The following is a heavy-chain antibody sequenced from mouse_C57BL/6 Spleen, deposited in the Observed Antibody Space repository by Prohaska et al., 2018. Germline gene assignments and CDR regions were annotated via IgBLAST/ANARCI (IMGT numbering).Heavy chain of an antibody. Sequence: GASVKISCKVSGYTFTDHTIHWMKQRPEQGLEWIGYIYPRDGSTKYNEKFKGKATLTADKSSSTAYMQLNSLTSEDSAVYFCARRRGYDYDVFAYWGQGTLVTVSA. CDR3: ARRRGYDYDVFAY. D-gene: IGHD2-4*01. CDR1: GYTFTDHT. J-gene: IGHJ3*01. V-gene: IGHV1-78*01. CDR2: IYPRDGST.